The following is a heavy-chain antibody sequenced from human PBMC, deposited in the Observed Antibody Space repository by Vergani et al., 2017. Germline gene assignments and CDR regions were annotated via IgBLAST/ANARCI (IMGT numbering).Heavy chain of an antibody. Sequence: EVQLLESGGGLVQPGGSLRLSCAASGFTFSSSAMSWVRQAPGKGLEWVSFVSTGTKSQSYAESVKGRFTISRDSAKNSLYLQMDSLRAEDTAVYYCAREYSSTSGRAFDFWGQGTKVTVSS. D-gene: IGHD2-2*01. V-gene: IGHV3-48*01. CDR2: VSTGTKSQ. CDR3: AREYSSTSGRAFDF. CDR1: GFTFSSSA. J-gene: IGHJ3*01.